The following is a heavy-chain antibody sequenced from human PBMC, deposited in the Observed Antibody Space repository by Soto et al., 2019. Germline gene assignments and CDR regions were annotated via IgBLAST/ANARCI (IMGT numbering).Heavy chain of an antibody. Sequence: PSETLSLTCTVSGGAMGDYFWSWIRQFPGNGLKCIWDCYYLGSTDDNTSLNSRVTISVDTSKKQFSRKLSAMTVGDTAGYYCAGDGDDGSGSPYPAYWGPGAQVTVSS. CDR2: CYYLGST. CDR1: GGAMGDYF. V-gene: IGHV4-59*01. CDR3: AGDGDDGSGSPYPAY. D-gene: IGHD3-10*01. J-gene: IGHJ4*02.